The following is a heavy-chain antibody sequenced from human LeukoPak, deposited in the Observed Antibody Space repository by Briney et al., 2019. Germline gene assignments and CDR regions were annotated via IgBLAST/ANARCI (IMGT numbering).Heavy chain of an antibody. J-gene: IGHJ3*02. CDR2: INPNRGGT. CDR3: ARGGRYYGSGSYRRRDDAFDI. Sequence: ASVKVSCKASGYTFTGYYMHWLHQPPGQGLEGLGWINPNRGGTNYAQKFQGRVTMTRDTSISTAYMELSRLRSDDTAVYYCARGGRYYGSGSYRRRDDAFDIWGQGTMVTVSS. D-gene: IGHD3-10*01. V-gene: IGHV1-2*02. CDR1: GYTFTGYY.